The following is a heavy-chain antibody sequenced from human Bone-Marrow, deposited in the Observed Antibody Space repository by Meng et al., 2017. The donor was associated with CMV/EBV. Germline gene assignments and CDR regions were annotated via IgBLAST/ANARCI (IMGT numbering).Heavy chain of an antibody. J-gene: IGHJ4*02. CDR2: ISGSGGST. CDR1: GFTFSSYA. Sequence: ASGFTFSSYAMSWVRQAPGKGLEWVSAISGSGGSTYYADSVKGRFTISRDNSKNTLYLQMNSLRAEDTAVYYCAKVVTMVRGAIDYWGQGTLVTVSS. D-gene: IGHD3-10*01. V-gene: IGHV3-23*01. CDR3: AKVVTMVRGAIDY.